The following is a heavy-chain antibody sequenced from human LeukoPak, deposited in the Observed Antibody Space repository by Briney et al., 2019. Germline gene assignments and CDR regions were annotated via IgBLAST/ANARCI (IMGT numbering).Heavy chain of an antibody. CDR1: GFTFSTYS. J-gene: IGHJ4*02. Sequence: PGGSLRLSCAASGFTFSTYSMNWVRQAQGKWLEWVSSISSGSSFIYYADSVKGRFTISRDNAKNSLFLQMNSLRAEDTAVYYCARESSGYFYWGQGTLVTVSS. CDR2: ISSGSSFI. V-gene: IGHV3-21*01. CDR3: ARESSGYFY. D-gene: IGHD3-22*01.